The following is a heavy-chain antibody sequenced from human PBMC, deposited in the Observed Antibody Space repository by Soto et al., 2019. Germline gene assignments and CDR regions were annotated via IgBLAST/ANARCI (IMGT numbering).Heavy chain of an antibody. CDR3: AKTYSSGRGAFDV. J-gene: IGHJ3*01. V-gene: IGHV3-48*01. D-gene: IGHD6-19*01. CDR1: GFTFSSYS. Sequence: EVQLVESGGGLVQPGGSLRLSCAASGFTFSSYSMNWVRQAPGKGLEWVSYISSGSSTIYYADSVKGRFTISRDNAQNSLYLQMNSLRAEHTAVYYCAKTYSSGRGAFDVWGQGTMVTVSS. CDR2: ISSGSSTI.